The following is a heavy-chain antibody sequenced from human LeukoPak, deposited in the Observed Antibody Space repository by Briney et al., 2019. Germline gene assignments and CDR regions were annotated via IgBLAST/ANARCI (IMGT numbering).Heavy chain of an antibody. CDR3: ARDRGINWFDP. J-gene: IGHJ5*02. CDR2: INTDGTNT. Sequence: GGSLRLSCAASGYTFTNYWMHWVRQAPGEGLVWVSRINTDGTNTIYADSVRGRFTVSRDNAKNTLHLQMDSLRAEDTAVYYCARDRGINWFDPWGQGTLVAVSS. CDR1: GYTFTNYW. D-gene: IGHD3-16*01. V-gene: IGHV3-74*01.